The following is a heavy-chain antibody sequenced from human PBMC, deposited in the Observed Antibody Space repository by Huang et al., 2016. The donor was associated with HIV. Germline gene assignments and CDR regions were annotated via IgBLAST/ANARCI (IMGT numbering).Heavy chain of an antibody. CDR2: ISTNNGDT. V-gene: IGHV1-18*04. J-gene: IGHJ4*02. D-gene: IGHD3-22*01. Sequence: QVQLVQSGGEVKKPGASVKVSCKASDYTFTSYGISWVRQGPGQGLEWMGWISTNNGDTNYAQKFQGRVTMTTDTSTSTAYMELRSLRSDDTAVYYCGGSSGYWSFDYWGQGTLVTVSS. CDR3: GGSSGYWSFDY. CDR1: DYTFTSYG.